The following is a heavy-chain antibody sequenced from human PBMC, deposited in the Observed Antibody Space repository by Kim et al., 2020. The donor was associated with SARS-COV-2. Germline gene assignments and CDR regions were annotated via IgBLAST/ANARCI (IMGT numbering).Heavy chain of an antibody. V-gene: IGHV3-30*01. D-gene: IGHD1-26*01. J-gene: IGHJ5*02. CDR3: ARVPGSFFPTCFDP. Sequence: SADSVKGRFTISRANSRNTLYLQMNSLGVEETAVYYGARVPGSFFPTCFDPWGQGTLVTVSA.